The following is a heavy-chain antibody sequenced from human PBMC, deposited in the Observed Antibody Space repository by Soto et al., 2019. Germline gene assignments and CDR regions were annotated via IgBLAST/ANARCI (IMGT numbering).Heavy chain of an antibody. V-gene: IGHV3-23*01. CDR3: AKDRRAGGNYGFYFDF. J-gene: IGHJ5*01. Sequence: EVQLLESGGGLVQPGGSLRLSCAASGFTFRSYGMTWVRQAPGKGLEWVSFSSATGSGTYYADSVKGRFTISRDNSKNTLYLQMTSLRADDTAVYYCAKDRRAGGNYGFYFDFWGQGALFIVSS. CDR1: GFTFRSYG. D-gene: IGHD1-7*01. CDR2: SSATGSGT.